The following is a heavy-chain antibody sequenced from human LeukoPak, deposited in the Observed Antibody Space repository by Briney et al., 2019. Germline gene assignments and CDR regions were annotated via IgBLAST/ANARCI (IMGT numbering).Heavy chain of an antibody. CDR2: ISYDGNNK. Sequence: GRSLRLSCAASGFTFSNYAIHWVRLAPGKGLEWLAVISYDGNNKYYADSVKGRFTISRDNAKNSLYLQMNSLRAEDTALYYCAKDGIGYDSSGPYWGQGTLVTVSS. J-gene: IGHJ4*02. CDR3: AKDGIGYDSSGPY. CDR1: GFTFSNYA. V-gene: IGHV3-30-3*01. D-gene: IGHD3-22*01.